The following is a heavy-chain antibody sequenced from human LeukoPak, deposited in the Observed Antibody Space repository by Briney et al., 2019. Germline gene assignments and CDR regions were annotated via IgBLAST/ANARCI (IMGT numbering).Heavy chain of an antibody. CDR3: ARSSWPYYFDY. Sequence: PGGSLRLSCAASGFTFSSYWMHWVGQAPGKGLVWVSRIHSDGSSTSYADSVRGRFTISRDDAKSTLYLQMNSLRAEDTAVYYCARSSWPYYFDYWGQGTLVTVSS. CDR1: GFTFSSYW. CDR2: IHSDGSST. D-gene: IGHD2-2*01. V-gene: IGHV3-74*01. J-gene: IGHJ4*02.